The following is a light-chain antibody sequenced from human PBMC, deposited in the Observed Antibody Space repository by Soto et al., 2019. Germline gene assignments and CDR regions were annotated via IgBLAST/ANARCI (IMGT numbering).Light chain of an antibody. CDR2: DAS. CDR1: QSVSSY. Sequence: EIVLTQSPATLSLSPGERATLSCRASQSVSSYLAWYQQKPCQAPMLLIYDASNRATGVPARFSGSGSGTDFTLTISSLEPEDFAVYYCQQHSNWPLTFGGGTKVEIK. V-gene: IGKV3-11*01. CDR3: QQHSNWPLT. J-gene: IGKJ4*01.